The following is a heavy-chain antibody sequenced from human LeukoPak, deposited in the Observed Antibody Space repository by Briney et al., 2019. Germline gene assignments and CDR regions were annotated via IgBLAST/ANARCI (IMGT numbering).Heavy chain of an antibody. V-gene: IGHV1-69*04. Sequence: ASVKLSCKASVGTFSIYAISWVRQAPGQGLEWMGRIIPILGIANYAQKFQGRVTITADKSTSTAYMELSSLRSEDTAVYYCARELTQTGQFDPWGQGTLVTVSS. CDR3: ARELTQTGQFDP. D-gene: IGHD4-23*01. J-gene: IGHJ5*02. CDR1: VGTFSIYA. CDR2: IIPILGIA.